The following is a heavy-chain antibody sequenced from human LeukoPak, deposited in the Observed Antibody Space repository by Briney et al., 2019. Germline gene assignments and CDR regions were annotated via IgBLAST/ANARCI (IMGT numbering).Heavy chain of an antibody. D-gene: IGHD4-11*01. CDR3: ARDRTTVTTPFDC. J-gene: IGHJ4*02. CDR2: ISYSGIT. V-gene: IGHV4-59*02. CDR1: GDSVSSYY. Sequence: PSATLSLTCTVSGDSVSSYYWGWIRHPPGKGMEWIGYISYSGITKYKPSLKSRASISVDTSKNQFSLRLSSVTAADTGVYYCARDRTTVTTPFDCWGQGTLVTVS.